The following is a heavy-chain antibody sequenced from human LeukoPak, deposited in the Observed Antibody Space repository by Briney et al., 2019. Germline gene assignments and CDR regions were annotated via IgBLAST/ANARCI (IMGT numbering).Heavy chain of an antibody. CDR2: INHSGST. J-gene: IGHJ4*02. CDR1: GGSFSGYY. V-gene: IGHV4-34*01. CDR3: ARTPAVLSFDY. Sequence: PSETLSLTCAVYGGSFSGYYWSWIRQPPGKGLEWIGEINHSGSTNYNPSLKSRVTISVDTSKNQFSLKLSSVTAADTAVYYCARTPAVLSFDYWGQGTLVTVSS. D-gene: IGHD6-19*01.